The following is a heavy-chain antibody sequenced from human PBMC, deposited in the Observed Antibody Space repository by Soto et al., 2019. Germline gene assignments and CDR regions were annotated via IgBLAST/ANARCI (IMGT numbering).Heavy chain of an antibody. V-gene: IGHV4-59*08. CDR1: GGSIGSHY. CDR2: ASYSGSP. Sequence: SETLSLTCTVSGGSIGSHYWSWIRQPPGEGLEWIGRASYSGSPNYNPSLKSRVTISIDTSKNQFSLKLTSVTAADTAVYYCARQWGGDYWGQGTLVTGSS. CDR3: ARQWGGDY. D-gene: IGHD3-16*01. J-gene: IGHJ4*02.